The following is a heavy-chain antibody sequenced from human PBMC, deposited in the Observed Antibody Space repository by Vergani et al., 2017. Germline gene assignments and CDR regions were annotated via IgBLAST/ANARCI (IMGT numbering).Heavy chain of an antibody. V-gene: IGHV1-18*04. CDR1: GYTFTSYG. CDR3: ARDPDIVVVPAAPYYYYYYGMDV. J-gene: IGHJ6*04. D-gene: IGHD2-2*01. Sequence: QVQLVQSGAEVKKPGASVKVSCKASGYTFTSYGISWVRQAPGQGHESMGWISAYNGNTNYAQKLQGRVTMTTDTSTSTDYMELRSLRSDDTAVYYCARDPDIVVVPAAPYYYYYYGMDVWGKGTTVTVSS. CDR2: ISAYNGNT.